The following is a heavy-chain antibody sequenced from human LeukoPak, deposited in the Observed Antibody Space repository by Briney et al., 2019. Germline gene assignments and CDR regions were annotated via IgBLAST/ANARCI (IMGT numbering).Heavy chain of an antibody. D-gene: IGHD1-20*01. J-gene: IGHJ3*02. CDR2: IYSGGTT. Sequence: PGGSLRLSCAASGFTVSSNYMSWVRQAPGKGQEWVSFIYSGGTTYYADSVKGRFTISRDNSKNTLYLQMNSLRAEDTAVYYCARGDNWSSKGAFDIWGPGTMVTVSS. V-gene: IGHV3-66*02. CDR3: ARGDNWSSKGAFDI. CDR1: GFTVSSNY.